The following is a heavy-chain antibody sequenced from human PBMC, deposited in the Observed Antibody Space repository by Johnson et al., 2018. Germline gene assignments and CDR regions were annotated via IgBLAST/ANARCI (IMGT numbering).Heavy chain of an antibody. Sequence: EVQLVETGGGLVQPGRSLRLSCAASGFTFDDYAMHWVRQAPGKGLEWGGLIKTKTDGGTTEYAAPAKGRITISRDDSKNTLSLQMNSLKTEDTAVYYCTTDLAMIGGDIWGQGTMVTVSS. CDR2: IKTKTDGGTT. CDR3: TTDLAMIGGDI. V-gene: IGHV3-15*01. J-gene: IGHJ3*02. CDR1: GFTFDDYA. D-gene: IGHD3-22*01.